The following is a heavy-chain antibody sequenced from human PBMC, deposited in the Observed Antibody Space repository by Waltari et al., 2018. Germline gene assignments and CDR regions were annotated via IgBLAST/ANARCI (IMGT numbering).Heavy chain of an antibody. CDR3: ARASSAATADY. J-gene: IGHJ4*02. CDR2: INPNSGGT. V-gene: IGHV1-2*06. D-gene: IGHD2-15*01. CDR1: GYTFTGYY. Sequence: QVQLVQSGAEVKKPGASVKVACKASGYTFTGYYMHWGRQAPGQGLEWMGRINPNSGGTNYAQTLKGRVTMTRDTSISTAYMELSRLRSDDTAVYYCARASSAATADYWGQGTLVTVSS.